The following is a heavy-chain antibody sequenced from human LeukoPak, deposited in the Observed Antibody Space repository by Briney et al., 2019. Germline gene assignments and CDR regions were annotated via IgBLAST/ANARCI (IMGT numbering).Heavy chain of an antibody. D-gene: IGHD2/OR15-2a*01. CDR3: ARFYGHDY. CDR2: IKKDGSEK. CDR1: GFTFSSHW. J-gene: IGHJ4*02. Sequence: GGSLRLSCAASGFTFSSHWMSWVRQAPGKGLEWVANIKKDGSEKYYVDAVKGRFTISRDNAKTSLYLQMNSLRAEDTAVYYCARFYGHDYWGQGTLVTVSS. V-gene: IGHV3-7*01.